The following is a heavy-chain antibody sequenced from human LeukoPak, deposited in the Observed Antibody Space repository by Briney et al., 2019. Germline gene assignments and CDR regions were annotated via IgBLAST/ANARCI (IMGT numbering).Heavy chain of an antibody. Sequence: SETLSLTCTVSGGSISSYYWSWIRQPPGKGLEWIGEINHSGSTNYNPSLKSRVTISVDTSKNQFSLKLSSVNAADTAVYYCARVPYYYGSGSADYWVQGTLVTVSS. D-gene: IGHD3-10*01. V-gene: IGHV4-34*01. J-gene: IGHJ4*02. CDR3: ARVPYYYGSGSADY. CDR1: GGSISSYY. CDR2: INHSGST.